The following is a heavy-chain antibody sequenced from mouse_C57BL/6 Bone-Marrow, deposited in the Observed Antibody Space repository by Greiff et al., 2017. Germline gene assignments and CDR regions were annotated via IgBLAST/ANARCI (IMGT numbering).Heavy chain of an antibody. CDR2: IDPENGDT. Sequence: EVQLQQSGAELVRPGASVKLSCTASGFNIKDDYMHWVKQRPEQGLEWIGWIDPENGDTEYASKFQGKATITADTSSNTAYLQLSSLTSEDTAVYYCTTDRDDYGSSYGYFDVWGTGTTVTVSS. V-gene: IGHV14-4*01. CDR3: TTDRDDYGSSYGYFDV. CDR1: GFNIKDDY. J-gene: IGHJ1*03. D-gene: IGHD1-1*01.